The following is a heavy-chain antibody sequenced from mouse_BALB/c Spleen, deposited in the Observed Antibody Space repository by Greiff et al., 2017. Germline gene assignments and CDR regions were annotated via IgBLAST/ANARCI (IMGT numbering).Heavy chain of an antibody. Sequence: GQLVESGPGLVAPSQSLSITCTVSGFSLTSYDISWIRQPPGKGLEWLGVIWTGGGTNYNSAFMSRLSISKDNSKSQVFLKMNSLQTDDTAIYYCVRGGGYYELAWCAYWGEGSLVTVSA. D-gene: IGHD2-4*01. V-gene: IGHV2-9-2*01. CDR3: VRGGGYYELAWCAY. J-gene: IGHJ3*01. CDR2: IWTGGGT. CDR1: GFSLTSYD.